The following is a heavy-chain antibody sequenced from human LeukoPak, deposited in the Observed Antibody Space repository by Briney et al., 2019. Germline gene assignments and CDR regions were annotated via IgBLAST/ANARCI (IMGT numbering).Heavy chain of an antibody. J-gene: IGHJ6*02. CDR3: ARDCSSTSPLGGMDV. CDR2: IYHSGST. D-gene: IGHD2-2*01. V-gene: IGHV4-4*02. CDR1: GGSISSSNW. Sequence: KASETLSLTCAVSGGSISSSNWWSWVRQPPGKGLEWIGEIYHSGSTNYNPSLKSRVTISVDKSKNQFSLKLSSVTAADTAVYYCARDCSSTSPLGGMDVWGQGTTVTVSS.